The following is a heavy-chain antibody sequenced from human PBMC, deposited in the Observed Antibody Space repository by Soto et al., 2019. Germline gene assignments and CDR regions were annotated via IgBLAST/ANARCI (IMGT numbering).Heavy chain of an antibody. J-gene: IGHJ6*02. V-gene: IGHV1-18*01. CDR1: GYTFTSYG. CDR2: ISAYNGNT. D-gene: IGHD2-2*01. CDR3: ARDRQSYCISTSCSLYYGMDV. Sequence: QVQLVQSGAEVKKPGASVKVSCKASGYTFTSYGISWVRQAPGQGLEWMGWISAYNGNTNYAQKLQGRVTMTTDTSTSTAYMELRSLRSDDTAVYYCARDRQSYCISTSCSLYYGMDVWGQGTTVTVSS.